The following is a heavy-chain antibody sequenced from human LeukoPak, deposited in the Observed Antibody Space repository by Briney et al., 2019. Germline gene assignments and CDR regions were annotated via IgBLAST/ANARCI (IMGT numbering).Heavy chain of an antibody. CDR1: GFTVSNSY. CDR2: IYSGGGT. CDR3: ARARIEMTIIVDWFDP. Sequence: GGSLRLSCAASGFTVSNSYMSWVRQAPGKGLEWVSVIYSGGGTYYIDSVKGRFTISRDNSKNTLYLQMNSLRVEDTAVYYCARARIEMTIIVDWFDPWGQGTLVTVSS. J-gene: IGHJ5*02. D-gene: IGHD5-24*01. V-gene: IGHV3-66*02.